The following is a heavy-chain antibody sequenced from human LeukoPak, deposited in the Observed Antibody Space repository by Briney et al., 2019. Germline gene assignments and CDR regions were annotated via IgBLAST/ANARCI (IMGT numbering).Heavy chain of an antibody. Sequence: GGSLRLSCAASGFTFSSYAMHWVRQAPGKGLEWVAVISYDGSNKYYADSVKGRFTISRDNAKNSLYLQMNSLRAEDTAVYYCARDRGNSSSWYGVPFIPHYYYYYGMDVWGQGTTVTVSS. CDR2: ISYDGSNK. V-gene: IGHV3-30*07. D-gene: IGHD6-13*01. J-gene: IGHJ6*02. CDR1: GFTFSSYA. CDR3: ARDRGNSSSWYGVPFIPHYYYYYGMDV.